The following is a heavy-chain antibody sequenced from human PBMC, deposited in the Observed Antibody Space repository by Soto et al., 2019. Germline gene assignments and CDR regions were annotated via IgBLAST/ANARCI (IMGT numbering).Heavy chain of an antibody. CDR3: ARVPYYFGSGIGGGMDV. CDR1: GYTFTDYH. CDR2: INPNSGGT. J-gene: IGHJ6*02. V-gene: IGHV1-2*02. D-gene: IGHD3-10*01. Sequence: QVQLVQSGAEVKKPGASVKVSCKASGYTFTDYHMHWVRQAPGQGLEWMGWINPNSGGTNYAQKVQGRVTMTRDPSISTAYMELSSLRSDDTAIYYCARVPYYFGSGIGGGMDVWGQGTTVTVSS.